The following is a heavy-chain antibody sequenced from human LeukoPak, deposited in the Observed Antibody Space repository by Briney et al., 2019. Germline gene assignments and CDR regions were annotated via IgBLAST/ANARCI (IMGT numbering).Heavy chain of an antibody. CDR3: ARGVLSAYRKDY. CDR1: GYTFTGYD. V-gene: IGHV1-8*01. D-gene: IGHD3-16*01. CDR2: TNPNSGDT. Sequence: ASVKVSCKTSGYTFTGYDINWVRQAAGQGFEWMGWTNPNSGDTGYAHNLQGRITITRDSSTATVFMELSSLRSEDTAVYYCARGVLSAYRKDYWGQGTLVTVSS. J-gene: IGHJ4*02.